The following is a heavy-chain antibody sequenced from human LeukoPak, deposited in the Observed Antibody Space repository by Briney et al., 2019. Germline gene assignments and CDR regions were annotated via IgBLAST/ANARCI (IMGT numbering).Heavy chain of an antibody. CDR1: GYTFTSYA. J-gene: IGHJ5*02. Sequence: ASVKVSCKASGYTFTSYAMHWVRQAPGQRLDWMGWINAGNGNTKYSQEFQGRVTITRDTSASTAYMELSSLRSEDMAVYYCAREVSPYNWFDPWGQGTLVTVSS. CDR2: INAGNGNT. V-gene: IGHV1-3*03. CDR3: AREVSPYNWFDP.